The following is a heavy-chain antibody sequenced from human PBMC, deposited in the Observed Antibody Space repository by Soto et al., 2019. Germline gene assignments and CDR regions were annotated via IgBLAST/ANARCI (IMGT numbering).Heavy chain of an antibody. CDR3: AGAYAIMEGYFDY. CDR2: IYYSGTT. V-gene: IGHV4-31*02. D-gene: IGHD2-8*01. J-gene: IGHJ4*02. CDR1: GGSISSLDGR. Sequence: QIISPRTTVFGGSISSLDGRRRIRQHPGKGLEWIGYIYYSGTTYYNPSLKSRVTMSVDPSKNQFSLKLSSVTAADTAVYYCAGAYAIMEGYFDYWGQGTLVTVPS.